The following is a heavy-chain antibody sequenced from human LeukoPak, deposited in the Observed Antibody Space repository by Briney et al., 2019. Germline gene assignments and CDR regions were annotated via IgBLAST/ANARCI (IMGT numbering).Heavy chain of an antibody. CDR3: AKGGATVIDY. Sequence: GGSLSLSCAASAFTFSSYWMHWVRQAPGKGLVWVSRINSDGISTSYADSVKGRFTISRDNAKNTLYLQMNSLRAEDTAVYYCAKGGATVIDYWGQGTLVTVSS. CDR2: INSDGIST. CDR1: AFTFSSYW. D-gene: IGHD4-17*01. J-gene: IGHJ4*02. V-gene: IGHV3-74*01.